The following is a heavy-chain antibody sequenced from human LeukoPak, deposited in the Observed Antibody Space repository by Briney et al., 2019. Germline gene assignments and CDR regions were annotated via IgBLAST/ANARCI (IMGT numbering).Heavy chain of an antibody. J-gene: IGHJ4*02. CDR3: ARFGGSYYDFWSGHYYFDY. CDR1: GGSLSGYY. V-gene: IGHV4-59*01. CDR2: IYYSGST. D-gene: IGHD3-3*01. Sequence: SETLSLTCTVSGGSLSGYYWSLIRQSPGKGLEWIGYIYYSGSTNYNPSPKSRVTISVDTSKNQFSLKLSSVTAADTAVYYCARFGGSYYDFWSGHYYFDYWGQGTLVTVSS.